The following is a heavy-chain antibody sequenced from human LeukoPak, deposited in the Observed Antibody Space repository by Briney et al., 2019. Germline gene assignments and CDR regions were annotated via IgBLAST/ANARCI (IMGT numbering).Heavy chain of an antibody. CDR3: ARDVGDGVGALDI. V-gene: IGHV3-7*01. CDR2: IKQDGSEK. Sequence: GGSLRLSCAASGFTFSSYWMSWVRQAPGKGLEWVANIKQDGSEKYYVDSVKGQFTISRDNAKNSLYLQMNSLRAEDTAVYYCARDVGDGVGALDIWGQGTMVTVSS. CDR1: GFTFSSYW. J-gene: IGHJ3*02. D-gene: IGHD1-26*01.